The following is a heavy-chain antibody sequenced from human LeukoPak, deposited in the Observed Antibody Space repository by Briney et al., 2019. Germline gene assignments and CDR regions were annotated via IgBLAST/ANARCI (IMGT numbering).Heavy chain of an antibody. J-gene: IGHJ4*02. CDR2: IYTSGST. CDR1: GGSISSGSYY. V-gene: IGHV4-61*02. CDR3: ARTYDGSGYIFDY. D-gene: IGHD3-22*01. Sequence: SETLSLTCTVSGGSISSGSYYWSWIRQPAGKGLEWIGRIYTSGSTNYNPSLKSRATISIDTSKKQLSLKLRSVTAADTAVYYCARTYDGSGYIFDYWGQGTLVTVSS.